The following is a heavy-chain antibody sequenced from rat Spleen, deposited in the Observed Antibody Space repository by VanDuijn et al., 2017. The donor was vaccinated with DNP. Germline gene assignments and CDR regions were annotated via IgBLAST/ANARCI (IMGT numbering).Heavy chain of an antibody. CDR2: ISYEGSST. D-gene: IGHD1-11*01. CDR1: GFTFSDYY. J-gene: IGHJ4*01. CDR3: ARPGGGHYYAMDA. Sequence: EVQLVESGGGLVQPGRSLKLSCAASGFTFSDYYMAWVRQAPKKGLEWVASISYEGSSTYYGDSVKGRFTISRDNAKSTLYLQMNSLRSEDTATYYCARPGGGHYYAMDAWGQGTLVTVSS. V-gene: IGHV5-22*01.